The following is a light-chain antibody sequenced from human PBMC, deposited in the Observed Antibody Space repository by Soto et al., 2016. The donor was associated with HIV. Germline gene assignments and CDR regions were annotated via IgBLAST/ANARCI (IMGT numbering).Light chain of an antibody. Sequence: SYELTQPPSVSVSPRQTATITCSGEKLGDKFASWYQQKPGQSPLLVIYQDNKRPSGIPERFSGSNSGNTATLTISGAQAMDEADYYCQAWDSNTVVFGGGTKLTVL. CDR2: QDN. V-gene: IGLV3-1*01. CDR3: QAWDSNTVV. J-gene: IGLJ2*01. CDR1: KLGDKF.